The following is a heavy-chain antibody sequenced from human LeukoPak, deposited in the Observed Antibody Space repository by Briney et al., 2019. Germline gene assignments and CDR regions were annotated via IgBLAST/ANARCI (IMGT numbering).Heavy chain of an antibody. Sequence: ASVKVSCKASGYTFTGYYMHWVRQAPGQGLEWMGWINPNSGGTNYAQKFEGRVTMTRDTSISTAYMELSRLRSDDTAVFYCARGYYDSSDFEYLQHWGQGTLVTVSS. V-gene: IGHV1-2*02. CDR2: INPNSGGT. CDR3: ARGYYDSSDFEYLQH. J-gene: IGHJ1*01. CDR1: GYTFTGYY. D-gene: IGHD3-22*01.